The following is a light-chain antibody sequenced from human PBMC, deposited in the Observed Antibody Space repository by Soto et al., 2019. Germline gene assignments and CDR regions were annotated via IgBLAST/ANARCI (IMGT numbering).Light chain of an antibody. CDR3: QQYNSYSGT. V-gene: IGKV1-5*01. J-gene: IGKJ1*01. CDR2: DAS. Sequence: DIQMPHSPSTLSASVGDRVTITCRASQSISTWLAWYQQKAGKAPKLLIHDASSLESGVPSRFSGGGSGTEFTLTISSLQPDDFATYYCQQYNSYSGTFGQGTKVDIK. CDR1: QSISTW.